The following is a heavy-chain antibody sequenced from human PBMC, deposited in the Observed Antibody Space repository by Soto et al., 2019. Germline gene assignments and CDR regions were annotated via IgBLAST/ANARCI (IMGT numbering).Heavy chain of an antibody. D-gene: IGHD5-18*01. J-gene: IGHJ3*02. CDR1: GDSVSSNNVA. Sequence: QVQLQQSGPGLVKPSQTISLTCVISGDSVSSNNVALNWIRQSPSRGLAWLGRTYYSPKRYNNYAASVKSRTTIKADTSKNLCSLQLAAVSPEDTAVYDCARGVNSASDIWGQGTMVTVS. CDR3: ARGVNSASDI. CDR2: TYYSPKRYN. V-gene: IGHV6-1*01.